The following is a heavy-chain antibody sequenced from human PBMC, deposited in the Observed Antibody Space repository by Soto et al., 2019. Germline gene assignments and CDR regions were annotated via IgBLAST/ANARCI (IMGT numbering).Heavy chain of an antibody. V-gene: IGHV3-9*01. CDR2: ISRNSGSI. Sequence: EVQLVESGGGLVQPGRSLRLSCAASGFTFDDYAMHWVRQAPGKGLEWVSGISRNSGSIGYADSVKGRFTISRDNAKNSLYLQMNSLRAEDTALYYCAKTQKRYNWNDGGGDFDYWGQGTLVTVSS. CDR3: AKTQKRYNWNDGGGDFDY. D-gene: IGHD1-20*01. CDR1: GFTFDDYA. J-gene: IGHJ4*02.